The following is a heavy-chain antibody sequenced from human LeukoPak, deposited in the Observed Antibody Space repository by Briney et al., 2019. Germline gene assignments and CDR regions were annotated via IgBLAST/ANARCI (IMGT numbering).Heavy chain of an antibody. V-gene: IGHV1-3*01. CDR3: AKDLLPYSSSWYSDYFDY. J-gene: IGHJ4*02. CDR2: INAGNGNT. Sequence: ASVKVSCKASGYTFTSYAMHWVRQAPGQRLEWMGWINAGNGNTKYSQKFQGRVTITRDTSASTAYMELSSLRSEDTAVYYCAKDLLPYSSSWYSDYFDYWGQGTLVTVSS. D-gene: IGHD6-13*01. CDR1: GYTFTSYA.